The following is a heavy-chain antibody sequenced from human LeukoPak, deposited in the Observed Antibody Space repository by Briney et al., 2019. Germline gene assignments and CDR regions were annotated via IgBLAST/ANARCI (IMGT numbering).Heavy chain of an antibody. V-gene: IGHV3-33*08. CDR1: GITLSNYG. D-gene: IGHD6-6*01. CDR2: IWYDGSNK. J-gene: IGHJ4*02. Sequence: PGGSLRLSCAVSGITLSNYGMSWVRQAPGKGLEWVAVIWYDGSNKYYADSVKGRFTISRDNSKNTLYLQMNSLRAEDTAVYYCARGPYSSSSPFDYWGQGTLVTVSS. CDR3: ARGPYSSSSPFDY.